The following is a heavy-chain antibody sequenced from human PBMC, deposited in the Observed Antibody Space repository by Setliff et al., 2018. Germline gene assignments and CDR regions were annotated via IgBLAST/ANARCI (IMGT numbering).Heavy chain of an antibody. J-gene: IGHJ6*03. CDR1: GDSISSISYY. Sequence: SETLSLTCTVPGDSISSISYYWGWIRQPPGKGLEWIGSIYYSGNTYYNPSLESRVTISVDTSKNQFSLTLSSVTAADTAVYYCATRKSSGRLYYMDVWGKGTTVTVS. CDR3: ATRKSSGRLYYMDV. D-gene: IGHD1-26*01. V-gene: IGHV4-39*01. CDR2: IYYSGNT.